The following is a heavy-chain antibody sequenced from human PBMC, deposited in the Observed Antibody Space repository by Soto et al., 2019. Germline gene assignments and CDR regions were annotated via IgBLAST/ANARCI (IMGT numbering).Heavy chain of an antibody. Sequence: ASVKVSGTPSGYTFTRYDINCVRQAPGQGLEWMGWMNPNNGATGYALKFQGRVTMTRDTSISTAFMELSSLSSEDTAVYYCARGYGAYFDYWGQGTLVTVSS. V-gene: IGHV1-8*01. J-gene: IGHJ4*02. CDR1: GYTFTRYD. CDR2: MNPNNGAT. D-gene: IGHD4-17*01. CDR3: ARGYGAYFDY.